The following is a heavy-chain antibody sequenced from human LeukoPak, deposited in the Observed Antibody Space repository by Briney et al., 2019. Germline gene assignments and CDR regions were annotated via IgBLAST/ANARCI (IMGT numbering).Heavy chain of an antibody. V-gene: IGHV1-2*02. CDR2: INPNSGGT. J-gene: IGHJ4*02. Sequence: ASVRVSCKASGYTFSDFFLNWVRQAPGQGLEWMGWINPNSGGTNYAQKFQGRVTMTRDTSISTAYMELSRLRSDDTAVYYCARGLRRSPPFDYCGQGTLVTVSS. CDR3: ARGLRRSPPFDY. CDR1: GYTFSDFF. D-gene: IGHD2-15*01.